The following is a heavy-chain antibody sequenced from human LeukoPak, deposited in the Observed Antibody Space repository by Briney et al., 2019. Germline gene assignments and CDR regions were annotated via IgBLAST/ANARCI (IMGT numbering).Heavy chain of an antibody. Sequence: TSETLSLTCAVYGGSFSGYYWSWIRQPPGKGLELIGEINHSGSTNYNPSLKRRVTISVDTSKNQFSLKLSSVTAADTAVYYCARGHYGGGFDPWGQGTLVTVSS. D-gene: IGHD4-23*01. CDR1: GGSFSGYY. V-gene: IGHV4-34*01. J-gene: IGHJ5*02. CDR2: INHSGST. CDR3: ARGHYGGGFDP.